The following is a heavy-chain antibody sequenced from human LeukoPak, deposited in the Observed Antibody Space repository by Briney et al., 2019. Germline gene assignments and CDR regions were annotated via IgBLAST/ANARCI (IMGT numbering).Heavy chain of an antibody. J-gene: IGHJ3*02. CDR1: GGSISSGGYY. CDR2: IYHSGST. Sequence: SETLSLTCTVSGGSISSGGYYWSWIRQPPGKGLEWIGYIYHSGSTYYNPSLKSRVTIPVDRSKNQFSLKLSSVTAADTAVYYCAREVGSSWYAMRAFDIWGQGTMVTVSS. D-gene: IGHD6-13*01. CDR3: AREVGSSWYAMRAFDI. V-gene: IGHV4-30-2*01.